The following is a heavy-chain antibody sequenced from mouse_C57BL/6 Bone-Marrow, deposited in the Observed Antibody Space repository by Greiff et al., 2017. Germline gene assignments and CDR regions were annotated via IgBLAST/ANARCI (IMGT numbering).Heavy chain of an antibody. D-gene: IGHD2-4*01. CDR1: GYTFTSYW. CDR2: IYPGSGST. Sequence: QVQLQQSGAELVKPGASVKMSCKASGYTFTSYWITWVKQRPGQGLEWIGDIYPGSGSTNYNEKFKSKATLTVDTSSSTAYMQLSSLTSEDSAVYYCARGFRLRRGFAYWGQGTLVTVSA. J-gene: IGHJ3*01. V-gene: IGHV1-55*01. CDR3: ARGFRLRRGFAY.